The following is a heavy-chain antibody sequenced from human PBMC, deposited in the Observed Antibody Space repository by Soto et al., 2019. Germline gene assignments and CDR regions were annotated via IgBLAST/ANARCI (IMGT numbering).Heavy chain of an antibody. CDR1: GGSISSYY. CDR3: ARHRRLGEFSRLDY. Sequence: QVQLQESGPGLVKPSETLSLTCTVSGGSISSYYWSWIRQPPGKGLEWIGYIYYSGSTNYNPSLKSRVSISVDTSKNQFSRKLSSVTAADAAVDYCARHRRLGEFSRLDYWGQGTLVTVSS. CDR2: IYYSGST. V-gene: IGHV4-59*08. J-gene: IGHJ4*02. D-gene: IGHD3-16*02.